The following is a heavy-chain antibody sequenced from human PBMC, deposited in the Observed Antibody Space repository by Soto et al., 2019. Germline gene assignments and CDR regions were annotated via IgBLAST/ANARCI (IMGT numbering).Heavy chain of an antibody. D-gene: IGHD2-2*02. CDR3: AKGKYQLLYPLIDY. J-gene: IGHJ4*02. Sequence: GGSLRLSCAASGFTFSSYGMHWVRQAPGKGLEWVAVISYDGSNKYYADSVKGRFTISRDNSKNTLYLQMNSLRAEDTAVYYCAKGKYQLLYPLIDYWGQGTLVTVSS. CDR2: ISYDGSNK. V-gene: IGHV3-30*18. CDR1: GFTFSSYG.